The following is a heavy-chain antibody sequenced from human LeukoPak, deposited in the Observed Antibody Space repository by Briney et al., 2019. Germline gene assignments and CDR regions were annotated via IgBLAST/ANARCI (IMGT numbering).Heavy chain of an antibody. CDR2: IYYSGST. CDR1: GGSISSYY. D-gene: IGHD3-10*01. CDR3: ARDRRDYGSGRAFDY. V-gene: IGHV4-59*12. J-gene: IGHJ4*02. Sequence: SETLSLTCTVSGGSISSYYWSWIRQPPGKGLEWIGYIYYSGSTYYNPSLKSRVTISVDTSKNQFSLKLSSVTAADTAVYYCARDRRDYGSGRAFDYWGQGTLVTVSS.